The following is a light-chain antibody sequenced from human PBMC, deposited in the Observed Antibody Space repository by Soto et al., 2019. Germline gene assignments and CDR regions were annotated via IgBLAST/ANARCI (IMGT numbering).Light chain of an antibody. Sequence: DIQMTQSPSSLSASVGDRVTIRCRASQTVRTYLNWYQQKPGKAPILLIYAASSLPSAVPPRFTGAGFETDFTLTISSLQPEDFGTYYCQQTYSTPITFGQGTRLEIK. V-gene: IGKV1-39*01. CDR2: AAS. CDR1: QTVRTY. CDR3: QQTYSTPIT. J-gene: IGKJ5*01.